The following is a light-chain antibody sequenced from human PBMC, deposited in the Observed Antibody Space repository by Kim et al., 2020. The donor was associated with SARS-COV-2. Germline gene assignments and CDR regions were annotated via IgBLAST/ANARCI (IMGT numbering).Light chain of an antibody. J-gene: IGKJ2*03. V-gene: IGKV1-39*01. CDR2: TTS. CDR3: QQSYSTPYS. Sequence: SAYEGDRVTITGRASQNINKYLNWYQQEPGKAPKLLIYTTSTLQSGVPSRFSGSGSGTDCTLTISGLQPEDFASYFCQQSYSTPYSFGQGTKLEI. CDR1: QNINKY.